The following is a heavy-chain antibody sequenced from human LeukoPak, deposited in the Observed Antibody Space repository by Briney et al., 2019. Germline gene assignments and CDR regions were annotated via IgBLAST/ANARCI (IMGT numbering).Heavy chain of an antibody. D-gene: IGHD6-13*01. J-gene: IGHJ4*02. V-gene: IGHV3-23*01. CDR3: VRSSSSWYYFDY. CDR2: ISDRGDGT. CDR1: GFTFSSYA. Sequence: GGSLRLSCAASGFTFSSYAMSWVRQAPGKGLEWVSGISDRGDGTYYADSVKGRFTISRDNAKNSLYLQMNSLRAEDTAVYYCVRSSSSWYYFDYWGQGTLVTVSS.